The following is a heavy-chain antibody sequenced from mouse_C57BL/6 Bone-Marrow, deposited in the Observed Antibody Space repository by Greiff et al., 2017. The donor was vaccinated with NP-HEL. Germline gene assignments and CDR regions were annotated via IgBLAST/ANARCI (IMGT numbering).Heavy chain of an antibody. CDR2: IYPDSGST. D-gene: IGHD2-10*02. CDR3: ARFLYGNDAY. Sequence: VQLQQPGAELVKPGASVTMSCQASGYTFPSYWLTWVKQRPGQGLEWIGDIYPDSGSTNYNEKFKSKATLTVDTSSSTAYMQLSSLTSEDSAVYYCARFLYGNDAYWGQGTLVTVSA. V-gene: IGHV1-55*01. J-gene: IGHJ3*01. CDR1: GYTFPSYW.